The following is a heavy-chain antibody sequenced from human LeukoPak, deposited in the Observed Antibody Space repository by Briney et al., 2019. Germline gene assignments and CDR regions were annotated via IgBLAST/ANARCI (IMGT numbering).Heavy chain of an antibody. CDR3: AKRKGETAMVYFDY. D-gene: IGHD5-18*01. V-gene: IGHV3-30*02. CDR1: GFTFSNYG. Sequence: GGSLRLSCAASGFTFSNYGMHWVRQAPGKGLEWVAFIRYDGSNKYYADPVKGRFTISRDNSKNTLYLQMNSLRAEDTAVYYCAKRKGETAMVYFDYWGQGTLVTVSS. CDR2: IRYDGSNK. J-gene: IGHJ4*02.